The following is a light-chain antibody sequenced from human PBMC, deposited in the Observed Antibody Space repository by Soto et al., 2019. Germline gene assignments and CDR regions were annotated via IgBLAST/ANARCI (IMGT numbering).Light chain of an antibody. CDR1: QGISSA. Sequence: AIQLTQSPSSLSASVGDRVTITCRASQGISSALAWYQQKPGKAPKLLIYDASSLESGVPSRFSGSGSGTDFHLTISSLQPEDFSTYFCQQFNRYLVTFGQGTKLEIK. V-gene: IGKV1-13*02. J-gene: IGKJ2*01. CDR3: QQFNRYLVT. CDR2: DAS.